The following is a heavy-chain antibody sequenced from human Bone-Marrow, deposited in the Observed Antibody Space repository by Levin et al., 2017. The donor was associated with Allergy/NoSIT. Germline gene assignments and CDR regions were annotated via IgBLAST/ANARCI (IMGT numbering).Heavy chain of an antibody. CDR2: ISSSSSTI. J-gene: IGHJ4*02. Sequence: GESLKISCAASGFTFSSYSMNWVRQAPGKGLEWVSYISSSSSTIYYADSVKGRFTISRDNAKNSLYLQMNSLRAEDTAVYYCARDPEYYDFWSGYYTGGVGLDYWGQGTLVTVSS. CDR3: ARDPEYYDFWSGYYTGGVGLDY. V-gene: IGHV3-48*04. D-gene: IGHD3-3*01. CDR1: GFTFSSYS.